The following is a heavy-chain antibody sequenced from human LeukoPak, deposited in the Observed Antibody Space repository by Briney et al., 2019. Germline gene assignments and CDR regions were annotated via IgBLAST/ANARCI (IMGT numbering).Heavy chain of an antibody. CDR3: ATRYSSSWYRDDY. CDR2: FDPEDGET. V-gene: IGHV1-24*01. CDR1: GYTLTELS. D-gene: IGHD6-13*01. Sequence: ASVKVSCKVSGYTLTELSMHWVRQAPGKGVEWRGGFDPEDGETIYAQKFQGRVTMTEDTSTDTAYMELSSLRSEDTAVYYCATRYSSSWYRDDYWGQGTLVTVSS. J-gene: IGHJ4*02.